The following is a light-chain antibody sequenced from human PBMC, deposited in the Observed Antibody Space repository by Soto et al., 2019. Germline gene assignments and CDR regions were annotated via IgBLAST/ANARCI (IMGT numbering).Light chain of an antibody. V-gene: IGKV1-9*01. J-gene: IGKJ4*01. CDR3: QHLHHYPLA. CDR2: DAS. CDR1: QGISNN. Sequence: QLTQSPSSLSASVGDRVTITCRASQGISNNLAWYQQEPGKAPKLLIYDASTLQNGAPSRFSGSGSGTDFALTISSLQPADFATYFCQHLHHYPLAFGGGTKVEV.